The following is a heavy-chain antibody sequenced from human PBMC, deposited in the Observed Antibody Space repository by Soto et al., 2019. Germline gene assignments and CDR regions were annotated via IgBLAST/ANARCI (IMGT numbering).Heavy chain of an antibody. V-gene: IGHV1-2*02. J-gene: IGHJ4*02. CDR3: ARDFRNEYSAYDSWRY. D-gene: IGHD5-12*01. CDR1: GYTFTDYY. CDR2: INPNSGDT. Sequence: QVQLVQSGAEVKKPGASVKVSCKASGYTFTDYYMNWVRQAPGQGLEWMGWINPNSGDTNYAQKFQGRVTMTRDTSINTAYMELSRLRSDDTAVYYCARDFRNEYSAYDSWRYWGQGTLVTVSS.